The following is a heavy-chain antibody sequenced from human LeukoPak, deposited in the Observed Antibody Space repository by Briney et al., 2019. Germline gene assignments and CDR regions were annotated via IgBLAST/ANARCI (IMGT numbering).Heavy chain of an antibody. CDR1: GFPFDDYG. CDR3: VRRKGPYGSGTYYDS. J-gene: IGHJ4*02. CDR2: VSWNGAYT. D-gene: IGHD3-10*01. V-gene: IGHV3-20*04. Sequence: GGSRRLSCAASGFPFDDYGMSWVRLAPGKGLEWVSGVSWNGAYTEYADSVRGRFTISRDNAKKSLYLQMNSLRVDDTALYYCVRRKGPYGSGTYYDSWGQGTLVSVSS.